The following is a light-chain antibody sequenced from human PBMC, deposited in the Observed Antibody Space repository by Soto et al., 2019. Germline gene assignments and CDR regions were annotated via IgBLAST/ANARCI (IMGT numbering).Light chain of an antibody. CDR1: QSVSSSH. V-gene: IGKV3-20*01. CDR2: AAS. CDR3: QQFGSSPPMT. J-gene: IGKJ5*01. Sequence: ILFTLYPGTLSLPPRERATLSCRAIQSVSSSHLAWYQHKPGQAPRLLIYAASSRATGIPDRFSGSGSGADFTLTISRLEPEDFAVYYCQQFGSSPPMTFGQGTRLEIK.